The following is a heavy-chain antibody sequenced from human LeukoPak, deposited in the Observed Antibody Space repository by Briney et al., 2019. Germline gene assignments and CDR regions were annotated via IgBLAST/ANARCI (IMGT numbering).Heavy chain of an antibody. CDR3: AKAPVTTCSGAYCYPFDY. J-gene: IGHJ4*02. Sequence: PGGSLRLSCAASGFTLSSYAMSWVRQGPGKGLEWVSAISISGNTSHADSVKGRFTISRDSSKNTLYLQMNILRAEDAAVYYCAKAPVTTCSGAYCYPFDYWGQGTLVTVSS. D-gene: IGHD2-15*01. CDR2: ISISGNT. CDR1: GFTLSSYA. V-gene: IGHV3-23*01.